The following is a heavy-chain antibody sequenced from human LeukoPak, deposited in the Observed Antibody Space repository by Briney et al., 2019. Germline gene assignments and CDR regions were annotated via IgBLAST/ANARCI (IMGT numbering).Heavy chain of an antibody. Sequence: GGSLRLSCAASGFTFSSYWMHWVRQAPGKGLVWVSRINSDGSSTSYADSVKGRFTISRDNAKNTLYLQMNSLRAEDTAVCYCARDYGSGSYYYYMDVWGKGTTVTISS. CDR3: ARDYGSGSYYYYMDV. V-gene: IGHV3-74*01. CDR2: INSDGSST. J-gene: IGHJ6*03. D-gene: IGHD3-10*01. CDR1: GFTFSSYW.